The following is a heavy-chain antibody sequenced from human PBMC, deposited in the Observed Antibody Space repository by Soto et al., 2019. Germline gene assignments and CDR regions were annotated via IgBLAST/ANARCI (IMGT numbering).Heavy chain of an antibody. CDR3: VIHYSRLSLDH. J-gene: IGHJ4*02. CDR1: GYTFIDYG. Sequence: QIQMVQSGPELKEPGASVKVSCKTSGYTFIDYGIDWVRQAPGQGLQWMGWIGRYHTLTNYTPQLQDRLTITSDTATRTGFMELRCLRADYTATYYCVIHYSRLSLDHWGPGT. D-gene: IGHD3-16*01. V-gene: IGHV1-18*04. CDR2: IGRYHTLT.